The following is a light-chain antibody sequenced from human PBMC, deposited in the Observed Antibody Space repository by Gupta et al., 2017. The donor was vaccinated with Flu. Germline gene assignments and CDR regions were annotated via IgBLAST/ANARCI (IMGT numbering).Light chain of an antibody. Sequence: SSVLTQPPSVSVAPGQTATIPCGENNIGSKSVHWYQQKPDQAPILVVYDDKHRPSGVPERFSGSNYGNTATLTISRVEAGDEADYYCQLGYGDSGHPVFGGGTKLIVL. CDR2: DDK. V-gene: IGLV3-21*02. J-gene: IGLJ3*02. CDR1: NIGSKS. CDR3: QLGYGDSGHPV.